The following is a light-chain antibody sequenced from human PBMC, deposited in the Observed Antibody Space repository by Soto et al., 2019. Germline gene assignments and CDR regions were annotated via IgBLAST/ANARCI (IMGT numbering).Light chain of an antibody. CDR3: QQSYSTPNT. CDR2: AAS. Sequence: DIQMTQSPSSLSASVGDRVTITCRASQSISSYLYWYQQKPGKAPKLLIYAASSLQSGVPSRFSGSGSGTDFTLTISSLQPEDFATYYCQQSYSTPNTFGQGTKVEIK. CDR1: QSISSY. V-gene: IGKV1-39*01. J-gene: IGKJ1*01.